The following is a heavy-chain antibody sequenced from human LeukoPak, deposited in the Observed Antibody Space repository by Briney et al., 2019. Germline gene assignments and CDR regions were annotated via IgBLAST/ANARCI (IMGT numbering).Heavy chain of an antibody. Sequence: GGSLRLSCAASGFTFSSYSMNWVRQAPGKGLEWVSYISSSSSTIYYADSVKGRFTISRDNAKNSLHLQMNSLRAEDTAVYYCARDLMIAAAGAFDIWGQGTMVTVSS. CDR1: GFTFSSYS. J-gene: IGHJ3*02. D-gene: IGHD3-10*01. CDR3: ARDLMIAAAGAFDI. V-gene: IGHV3-48*01. CDR2: ISSSSSTI.